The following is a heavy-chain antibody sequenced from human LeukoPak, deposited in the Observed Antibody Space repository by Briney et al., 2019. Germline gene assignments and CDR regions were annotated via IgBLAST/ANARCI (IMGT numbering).Heavy chain of an antibody. J-gene: IGHJ4*02. CDR1: GYSFTSYW. V-gene: IGHV5-51*01. Sequence: GASLKISWKGSGYSFTSYWSGWGRQLHGRGLEWVGIIYPGDSDSRYSPSFQGQVTISADKSISTAYLQWSSLKASDTAMYYCARWGDGYINFDYWGEGTLVTVSS. CDR2: IYPGDSDS. CDR3: ARWGDGYINFDY. D-gene: IGHD5-24*01.